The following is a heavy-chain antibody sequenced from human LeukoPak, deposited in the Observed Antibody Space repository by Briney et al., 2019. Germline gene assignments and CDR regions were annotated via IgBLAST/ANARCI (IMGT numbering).Heavy chain of an antibody. CDR2: ISSSSSYI. J-gene: IGHJ4*02. CDR3: ARDGYDWDFDY. V-gene: IGHV3-21*01. D-gene: IGHD5-12*01. Sequence: GGSLRLSCAASRFTFSNYWMNWVRQAPGKGLEWVSSISSSSSYIYYADSVKGRFTISRDNAKNSLYLQMNSLRAEDTAVYYCARDGYDWDFDYWGQGTLVTVSS. CDR1: RFTFSNYW.